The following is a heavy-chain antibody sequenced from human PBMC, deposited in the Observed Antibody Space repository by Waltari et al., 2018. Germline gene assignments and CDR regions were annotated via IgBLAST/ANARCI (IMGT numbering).Heavy chain of an antibody. J-gene: IGHJ5*02. V-gene: IGHV3-7*01. CDR1: EFTFSNYW. CDR3: ARIIPVWYYDP. Sequence: EVQLVESGGGLVQPGGSLRLSCAASEFTFSNYWMSWARQVPGKGLEWVANIKQDGSEKYYGDSVKGRFTISRDNAKNSLYLQMNSLRDEDTAMYFCARIIPVWYYDPWGQGTLVTVSS. CDR2: IKQDGSEK. D-gene: IGHD3-16*01.